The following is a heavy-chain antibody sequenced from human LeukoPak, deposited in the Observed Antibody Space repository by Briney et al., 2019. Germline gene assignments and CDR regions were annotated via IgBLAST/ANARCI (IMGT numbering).Heavy chain of an antibody. CDR1: GYTFTSYG. V-gene: IGHV1-69*04. CDR2: IIPILGIA. CDR3: ARRSGYYPEDY. J-gene: IGHJ4*02. Sequence: SVKVSCKASGYTFTSYGISWVRQAPGQGLEWMGRIIPILGIANYAQKFQGRVTITADKSTSAAYMELSSLRSEDTAVYYCARRSGYYPEDYWGQGTLVTVSS. D-gene: IGHD3-22*01.